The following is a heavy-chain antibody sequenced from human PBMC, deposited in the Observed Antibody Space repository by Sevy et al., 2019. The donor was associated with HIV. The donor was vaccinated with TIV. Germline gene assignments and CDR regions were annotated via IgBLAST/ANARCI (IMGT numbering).Heavy chain of an antibody. J-gene: IGHJ4*02. CDR2: NNPNSGGT. CDR1: GYTFTGYY. Sequence: ASVKVSCKASGYTFTGYYMHWVRQAPGQGLEGMGRNNPNSGGTNYAQKFQGRVTMTRDTSISTAYMELSRLRSDDTAVYYCARGDSSSCPFDYWGQGTLVTVSS. CDR3: ARGDSSSCPFDY. V-gene: IGHV1-2*06. D-gene: IGHD6-13*01.